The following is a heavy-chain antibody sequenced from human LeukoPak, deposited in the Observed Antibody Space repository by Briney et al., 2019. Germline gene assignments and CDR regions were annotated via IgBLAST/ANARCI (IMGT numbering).Heavy chain of an antibody. V-gene: IGHV1-2*02. CDR3: ARDPGDYPYYFDY. D-gene: IGHD4-17*01. CDR1: GYTFTGYY. J-gene: IGHJ4*02. CDR2: INPNSGGT. Sequence: ASVKVSCKASGYTFTGYYTHWVRQAPGQGLEWMGWINPNSGGTNYAQKFQGRVTMTRDTSISTAYMELSRLRSDDTAVYYCARDPGDYPYYFDYWGQGTLVTVSS.